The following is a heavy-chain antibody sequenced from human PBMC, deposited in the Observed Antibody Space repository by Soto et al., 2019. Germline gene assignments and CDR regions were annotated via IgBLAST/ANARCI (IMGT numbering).Heavy chain of an antibody. V-gene: IGHV3-9*01. J-gene: IGHJ6*03. CDR1: GFTFDDYA. D-gene: IGHD5-12*01. CDR2: ISWNSGSI. Sequence: GGSLRLSCAASGFTFDDYAMHWVRQAPGKGLEWVSGISWNSGSIGYADSVKGRFTISRDNAKNSLYLQMNSLRAEDTALYYCASARGSYYYYYMDVWGKGTTVTVSS. CDR3: ASARGSYYYYYMDV.